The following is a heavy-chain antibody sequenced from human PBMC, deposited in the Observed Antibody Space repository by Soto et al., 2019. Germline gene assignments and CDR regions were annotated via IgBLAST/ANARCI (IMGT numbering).Heavy chain of an antibody. CDR1: RDSSRRSGFY. CDR3: ARHRFKDKFDT. CDR2: IYYSGST. Sequence: QLQMQESGPGLVKPSETLSLTCTVSRDSSRRSGFYWGWVRQPPGKGLEWIGSIYYSGSTYYNPSLKSRVTLSVDMSKNQFSLTLSSITAADTAIYYCARHRFKDKFDTWGQGTLVTVSS. J-gene: IGHJ4*02. D-gene: IGHD2-15*01. V-gene: IGHV4-39*01.